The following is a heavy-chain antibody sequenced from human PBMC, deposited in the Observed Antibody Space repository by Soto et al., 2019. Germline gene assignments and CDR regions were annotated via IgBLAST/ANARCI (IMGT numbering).Heavy chain of an antibody. D-gene: IGHD3-3*01. J-gene: IGHJ4*02. CDR1: GFTFSSYS. CDR2: ISSSSSTI. V-gene: IGHV3-48*02. CDR3: ARDTQDDFWSGYYRDY. Sequence: EVQLVESGGGLVQPGGSLRLSCEASGFTFSSYSMNWVRQAPGKGLEWVSYISSSSSTIYYAYSVKGRFTISSDNAKNSLDLQMNSLRDEDTAVYYCARDTQDDFWSGYYRDYWGQGTQVTVSS.